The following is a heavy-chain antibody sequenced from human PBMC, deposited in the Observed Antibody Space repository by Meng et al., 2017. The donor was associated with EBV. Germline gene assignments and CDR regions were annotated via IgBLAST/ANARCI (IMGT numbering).Heavy chain of an antibody. CDR3: VRNGIAAWGWFDP. D-gene: IGHD6-13*01. CDR2: INPSGGST. J-gene: IGHJ5*02. V-gene: IGHV1-46*01. Sequence: QVQLVQSGAVVKKPGASVKVSCKASGYTFTSYYMHWVRQAPGQGLEWMGIINPSGGSTSYAQKFQGRVTMTRDTSTSTVYMELSSLRSEDTAVYYCVRNGIAAWGWFDPWGQGTLVTVSS. CDR1: GYTFTSYY.